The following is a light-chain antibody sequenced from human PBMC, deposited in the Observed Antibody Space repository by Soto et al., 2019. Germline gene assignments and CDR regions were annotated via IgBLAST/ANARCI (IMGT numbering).Light chain of an antibody. CDR3: QQYHNWPPIT. J-gene: IGKJ5*01. Sequence: EVVLTQSPASLCLSPGETATLSCRARQSISNNLAWYQQKLGQAPRLLIYGASTRATGIPARFSGSGSGTEFTLTISSLQSEDFAVYYCQQYHNWPPITFGQGTQLEIK. V-gene: IGKV3D-15*01. CDR2: GAS. CDR1: QSISNN.